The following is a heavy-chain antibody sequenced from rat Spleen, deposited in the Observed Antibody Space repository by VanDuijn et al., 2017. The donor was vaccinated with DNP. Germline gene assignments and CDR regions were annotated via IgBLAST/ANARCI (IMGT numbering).Heavy chain of an antibody. V-gene: IGHV5-31*01. CDR2: ITGSGGNT. CDR3: ARGSGSYYWYFDF. Sequence: EVQLVESGGDLVQPGRSLKVSCVVSGFTFNNYWMAWIRQVPGKGLEWVASITGSGGNTYHPDSVKGRFTISRDNAKNTLYLQMNSLRSEDTATYYCARGSGSYYWYFDFWGPGTMVTVSS. J-gene: IGHJ1*01. D-gene: IGHD5-1*01. CDR1: GFTFNNYW.